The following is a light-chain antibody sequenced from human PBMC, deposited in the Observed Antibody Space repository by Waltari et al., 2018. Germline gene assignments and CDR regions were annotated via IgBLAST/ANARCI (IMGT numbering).Light chain of an antibody. CDR3: QTWDTDSYVI. J-gene: IGLJ2*01. V-gene: IGLV4-69*01. Sequence: QLVLTQSPSASASLGASVKLTCPLSSGHSTYAIAWPQPQPEKGPRYLMKLNTDGSHNEGDGIPDRFSGSSSGAERYLTISSLQSEDEADYYCQTWDTDSYVIFGGGTKLTVL. CDR1: SGHSTYA. CDR2: LNTDGSH.